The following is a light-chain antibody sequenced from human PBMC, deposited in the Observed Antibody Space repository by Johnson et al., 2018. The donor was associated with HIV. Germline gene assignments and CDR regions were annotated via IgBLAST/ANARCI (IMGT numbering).Light chain of an antibody. CDR2: DNN. J-gene: IGLJ1*01. CDR1: NSNIGNNY. Sequence: QSVLTQPPSVSAAPGQKVTISCSGSNSNIGNNYVSWYQQLPGTAPKLLIYDNNKRPSGIPDRFSGSKSGTSATLGITGLQTGDEADYYCGTWDSRLSAPWVFGTGTKVTVL. V-gene: IGLV1-51*01. CDR3: GTWDSRLSAPWV.